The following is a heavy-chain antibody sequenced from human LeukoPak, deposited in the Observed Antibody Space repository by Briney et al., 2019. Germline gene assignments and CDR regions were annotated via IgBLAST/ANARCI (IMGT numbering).Heavy chain of an antibody. D-gene: IGHD2-15*01. CDR1: GFNFDEYA. CDR3: AKDRYCTSSSCPIDY. Sequence: GRSLRLSCTTSGFNFDEYAMHWVRQPPGKGLEWVSGISSNSDDIGYADSVKGRFTISRDSAKKSLFLQMNRQRAEDTALYYCAKDRYCTSSSCPIDYWGQGTLVTVSS. V-gene: IGHV3-9*01. CDR2: ISSNSDDI. J-gene: IGHJ4*02.